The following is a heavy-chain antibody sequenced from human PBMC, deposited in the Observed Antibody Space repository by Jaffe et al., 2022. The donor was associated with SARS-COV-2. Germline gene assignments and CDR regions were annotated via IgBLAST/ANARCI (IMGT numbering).Heavy chain of an antibody. CDR3: ARDHSTSYYGSGSGS. V-gene: IGHV3-30*04. D-gene: IGHD3-10*01. CDR2: ILYDGSTK. J-gene: IGHJ5*02. Sequence: QVQLVESGGGVVQPGRSLRLSCAASGFTFSTYTMHWVRQAPGKGLEWVAVILYDGSTKNYADSVKGRFTISRDNSKNTLYLQMNSLKTDDTAVYYCARDHSTSYYGSGSGSWGQGTLVTVSS. CDR1: GFTFSTYT.